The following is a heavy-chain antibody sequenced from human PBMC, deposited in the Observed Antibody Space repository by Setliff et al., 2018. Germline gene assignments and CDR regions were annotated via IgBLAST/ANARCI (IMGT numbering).Heavy chain of an antibody. CDR3: AKDIVRYYFDTRGFDL. V-gene: IGHV3-9*01. Sequence: SLRLSCAASGFSFNDYAMHWVRQTPGKGLEWVSGISWDGGNMDYADSVKGRFTISRDNAKNSLYLQMNSLGAADTAFYYCAKDIVRYYFDTRGFDLWGRGTLVTVSS. CDR2: ISWDGGNM. CDR1: GFSFNDYA. J-gene: IGHJ2*01. D-gene: IGHD3-22*01.